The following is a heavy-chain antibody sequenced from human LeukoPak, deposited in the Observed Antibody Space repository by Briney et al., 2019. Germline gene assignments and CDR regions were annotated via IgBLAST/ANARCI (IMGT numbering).Heavy chain of an antibody. J-gene: IGHJ4*02. CDR2: INHSGST. V-gene: IGHV4-38-2*02. Sequence: PSETLSLTCTVSGSSISSGYYWGWIRQPPGKGLEWIGEINHSGSTNYNPSLKSRVTISVDTSKNQFSLKLSSVTAADTAVYYCARGAPSWLVQYYFDYWGQGTLVTVSS. D-gene: IGHD6-19*01. CDR3: ARGAPSWLVQYYFDY. CDR1: GSSISSGYY.